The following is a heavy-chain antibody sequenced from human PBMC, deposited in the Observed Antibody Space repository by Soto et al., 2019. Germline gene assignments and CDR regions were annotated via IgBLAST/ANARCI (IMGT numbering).Heavy chain of an antibody. J-gene: IGHJ5*01. CDR1: GDSVSSSSVT. Sequence: SQTLSLTCAISGDSVSSSSVTWNWIRQSPSRGLEWLGRTYYRSKWYDDYAESVKSRITINPDTSKNQFSLHLNSVTPEDTAVYYCVRLIGNSWLDFWGQGTLVTVSS. CDR2: TYYRSKWYD. D-gene: IGHD1-26*01. CDR3: VRLIGNSWLDF. V-gene: IGHV6-1*01.